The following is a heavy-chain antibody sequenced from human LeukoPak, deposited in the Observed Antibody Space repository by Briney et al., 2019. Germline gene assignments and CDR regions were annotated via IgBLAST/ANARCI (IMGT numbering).Heavy chain of an antibody. J-gene: IGHJ5*02. CDR1: GYTFTIYI. V-gene: IGHV1-18*01. CDR3: ARGGNYFRFDG. Sequence: ATVKVSCTASGYTFTIYIISWVRQAPGQGLEWMGWVSAYNSNTNYAQKPEGRVTMTTDTSTATGYMELRSLRSDDTAVYYCARGGNYFRFDGWGQGTLVSASS. CDR2: VSAYNSNT. D-gene: IGHD1-26*01.